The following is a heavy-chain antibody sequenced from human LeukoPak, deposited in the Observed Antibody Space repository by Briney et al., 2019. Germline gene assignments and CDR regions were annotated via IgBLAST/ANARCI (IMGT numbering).Heavy chain of an antibody. J-gene: IGHJ3*02. Sequence: ASVKVSCKAAGGSFSSYAISWVRQPPGQGLEWMGGIIPSFGAANYSQKVQVRVTITTDGSTSTASMDPSSLRFEDPAVDYSAIGRSGNLHLLLGAFDIWGQGTMVTVSS. CDR2: IIPSFGAA. D-gene: IGHD2-15*01. V-gene: IGHV1-69*05. CDR3: AIGRSGNLHLLLGAFDI. CDR1: GGSFSSYA.